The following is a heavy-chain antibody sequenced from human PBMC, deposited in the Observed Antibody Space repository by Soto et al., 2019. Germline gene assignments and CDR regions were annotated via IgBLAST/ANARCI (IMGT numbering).Heavy chain of an antibody. CDR1: GFTFSSYS. V-gene: IGHV3-48*01. CDR2: ISSSSSTI. J-gene: IGHJ5*02. D-gene: IGHD6-19*01. Sequence: EVQLVESGGGLVQPGGSLRLSCAASGFTFSSYSMNWVRQAPGKGLEWVSYISSSSSTIYYADSVKGRFTIARNNAKNQLYLQMNSLRAEDTAVYYCAREGSSGWNGLNWFDPWGQGTLVTVSS. CDR3: AREGSSGWNGLNWFDP.